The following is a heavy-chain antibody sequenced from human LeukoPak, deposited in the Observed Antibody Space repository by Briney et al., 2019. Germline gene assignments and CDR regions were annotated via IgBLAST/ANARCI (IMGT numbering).Heavy chain of an antibody. CDR2: INPSGGST. D-gene: IGHD2-21*02. V-gene: IGHV1-46*01. CDR3: ARAPPWGGDHGMDV. CDR1: GYTFTCYY. Sequence: ASVKVSCKASGYTFTCYYMHWVRQAPGQGLEWMGIINPSGGSTSYAQKFQGRVTMTTDTSTSTAYMELRSLRSDDTAVYYCARAPPWGGDHGMDVWGQGTTVTVSS. J-gene: IGHJ6*02.